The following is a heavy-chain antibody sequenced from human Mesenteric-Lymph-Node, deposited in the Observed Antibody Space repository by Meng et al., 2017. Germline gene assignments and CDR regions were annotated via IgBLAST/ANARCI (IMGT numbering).Heavy chain of an antibody. J-gene: IGHJ6*02. Sequence: GSLRLSCAVYGGSFSGYYWSWIRQPPGKGLEWIGEINHSGSTNYNPSLKSRVTISVDTSKNQFSLKLSSVTAADTAVYYCARDGSSSWYFHYYYGMDVWGQGTTVTVSS. V-gene: IGHV4-34*01. CDR2: INHSGST. CDR3: ARDGSSSWYFHYYYGMDV. CDR1: GGSFSGYY. D-gene: IGHD6-13*01.